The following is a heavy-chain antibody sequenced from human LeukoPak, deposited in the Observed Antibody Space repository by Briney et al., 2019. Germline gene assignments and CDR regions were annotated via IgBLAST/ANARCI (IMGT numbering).Heavy chain of an antibody. CDR1: GYTFTDYY. Sequence: ASVKVSCKASGYTFTDYYLHWVRQAPGQGLEWMGWINPNSGSTNYAQKFQDRVTLTRDTSISTVYTELNRLTSDDTAAYYCARHPTLDYWGQGTLVIASS. CDR2: INPNSGST. J-gene: IGHJ4*02. V-gene: IGHV1-2*02. CDR3: ARHPTLDY.